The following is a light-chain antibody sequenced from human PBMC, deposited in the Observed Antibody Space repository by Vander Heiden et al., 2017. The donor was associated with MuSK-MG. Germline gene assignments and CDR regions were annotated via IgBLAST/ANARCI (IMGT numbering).Light chain of an antibody. CDR1: ISAVRGYNY. CDR2: DVR. CDR3: CSYAGSYTFWV. Sequence: QSALTQPRSVSGSPGQSVTISCTGTISAVRGYNYFSWYQQHPVQSPKLMIYDVRKRPSGVPDRFSGSKSGNTASLTISGLQAEDEADYYCCSYAGSYTFWVFGGGTKLTVL. V-gene: IGLV2-11*01. J-gene: IGLJ3*02.